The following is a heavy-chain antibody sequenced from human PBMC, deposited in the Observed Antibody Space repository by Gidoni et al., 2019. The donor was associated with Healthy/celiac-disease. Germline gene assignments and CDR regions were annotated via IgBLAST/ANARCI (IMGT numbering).Heavy chain of an antibody. D-gene: IGHD1-26*01. J-gene: IGHJ4*02. Sequence: EVLLLESGGGFFQPGGSLRLSCAAPGFTFSIYAMSWVRQAPGKGLEWVSAISGSGGRTYYADAVKGRFTISRDNSKNTLYLQMNSLRAEDTAVYYCAKEPVAEWELPQFDYWGQGTLVTVSS. CDR2: ISGSGGRT. CDR3: AKEPVAEWELPQFDY. CDR1: GFTFSIYA. V-gene: IGHV3-23*01.